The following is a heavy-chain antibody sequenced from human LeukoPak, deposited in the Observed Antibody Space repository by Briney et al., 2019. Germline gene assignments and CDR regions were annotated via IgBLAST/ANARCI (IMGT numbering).Heavy chain of an antibody. D-gene: IGHD6-13*01. CDR2: IYYSGST. J-gene: IGHJ4*02. Sequence: SETLSLTCAVSGGSISSHYWSWIRQPPGKGLEWIGYIYYSGSTNYNPSLKSRVTISVDTSKNQFSLKLNSVTAADTAVYYCARVVAAAGISPPRYFDYWGQGTLVTVSS. V-gene: IGHV4-59*11. CDR3: ARVVAAAGISPPRYFDY. CDR1: GGSISSHY.